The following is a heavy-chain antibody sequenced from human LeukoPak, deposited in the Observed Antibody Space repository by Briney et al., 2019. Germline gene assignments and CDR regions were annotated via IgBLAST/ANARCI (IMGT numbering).Heavy chain of an antibody. V-gene: IGHV4-38-2*01. CDR1: GYSISRGYH. CDR2: IHHSGST. CDR3: ARLICSTSCYYYYYYYMDV. J-gene: IGHJ6*03. D-gene: IGHD2-2*01. Sequence: SETLSLTCAVSGYSISRGYHWGWIRQPPGKGLEWIGSIHHSGSTYYNSSLKSRVTISVDTSKNQFSLKVSSVTAADTAVYYCARLICSTSCYYYYYYYMDVWGKGTTVTVSS.